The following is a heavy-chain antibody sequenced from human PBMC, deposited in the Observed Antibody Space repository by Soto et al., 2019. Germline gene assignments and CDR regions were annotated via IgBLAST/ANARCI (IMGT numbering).Heavy chain of an antibody. CDR1: VGSFGSSA. J-gene: IGHJ3*01. CDR3: SRQRRDWGDAFAL. CDR2: IIPVFDKA. V-gene: IGHV1-69*01. Sequence: QVQLVQSGADVKKSGSSVKVSCNTSVGSFGSSAISWVRQAPAQGLEWMGEIIPVFDKANYAQNFQGRLTITADELTGTVFMELSIQRSEDTAVYFCSRQRRDWGDAFALWGLGTFVTVSS. D-gene: IGHD3-16*01.